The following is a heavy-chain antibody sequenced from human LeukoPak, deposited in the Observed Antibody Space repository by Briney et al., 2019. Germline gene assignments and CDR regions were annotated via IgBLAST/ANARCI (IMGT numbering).Heavy chain of an antibody. J-gene: IGHJ4*02. CDR1: GFTINNYG. CDR3: ARGGRYHYYDTRGFDY. D-gene: IGHD3-22*01. CDR2: ISGRGDST. Sequence: GGSLRLSCASSGFTINNYGMTWVRQAPGKGLEWVSTISGRGDSTYYADSVKGRFTISRDNSKNTLYLQMNSLRAEDTAVYYCARGGRYHYYDTRGFDYWGQGTLVTVSS. V-gene: IGHV3-23*01.